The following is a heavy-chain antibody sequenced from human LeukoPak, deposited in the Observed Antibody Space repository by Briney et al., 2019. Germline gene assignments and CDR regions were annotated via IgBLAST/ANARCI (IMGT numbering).Heavy chain of an antibody. Sequence: ASVKVSCKASGYTFTSYDINLVRQATGQGLEWMGWMNPNSGNTGYAQKFQGRVTMTRNTSISTAYMELSSLRSEDTAVYYCARSSYYYGSGSPEYYFDCWGQGTLVTVSS. CDR1: GYTFTSYD. J-gene: IGHJ4*02. D-gene: IGHD3-10*01. V-gene: IGHV1-8*01. CDR3: ARSSYYYGSGSPEYYFDC. CDR2: MNPNSGNT.